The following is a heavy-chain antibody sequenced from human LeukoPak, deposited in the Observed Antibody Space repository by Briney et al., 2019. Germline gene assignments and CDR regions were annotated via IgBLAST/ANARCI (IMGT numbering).Heavy chain of an antibody. CDR1: GGSFSGYY. CDR2: IYHSGST. V-gene: IGHV4-34*01. Sequence: SETLSLTCAVYGGSFSGYYWSWVRQPPGKGLEWIGEIYHSGSTNYNPSLKSRVTISVDKSKNQFSLKLSSVTAADTAVYYCASFGFDYWGQGTLVTVSS. D-gene: IGHD3-3*01. CDR3: ASFGFDY. J-gene: IGHJ4*02.